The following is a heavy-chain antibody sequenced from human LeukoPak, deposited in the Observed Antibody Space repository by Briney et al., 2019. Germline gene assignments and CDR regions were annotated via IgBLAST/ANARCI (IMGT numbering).Heavy chain of an antibody. D-gene: IGHD6-19*01. V-gene: IGHV4-61*02. Sequence: PSETLSLTCTVSGGSISSGSYYWRWIRQPAGKGLGWIGRIYTSGSTNYNPSLKSRVTISVDTYKKKFSLKVSSVTAEDTAVYYCASIAVAGTPLDYWGQGTLVTVSS. CDR1: GGSISSGSYY. CDR2: IYTSGST. CDR3: ASIAVAGTPLDY. J-gene: IGHJ4*02.